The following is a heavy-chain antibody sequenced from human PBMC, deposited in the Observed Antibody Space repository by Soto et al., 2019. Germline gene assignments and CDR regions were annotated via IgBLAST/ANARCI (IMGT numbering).Heavy chain of an antibody. CDR1: GLTFSNVW. J-gene: IGHJ5*02. V-gene: IGHV3-15*01. CDR2: IKGKTDGGTT. CDR3: ATDRGNL. Sequence: LRLSCASSGLTFSNVWMNWVRQAPGKGLEWVGRIKGKTDGGTTDYAAPVKGRFTISRDDSKSTVYLQMNSLKPEDTAVYFCATDRGNLWGQGTLVTVSS.